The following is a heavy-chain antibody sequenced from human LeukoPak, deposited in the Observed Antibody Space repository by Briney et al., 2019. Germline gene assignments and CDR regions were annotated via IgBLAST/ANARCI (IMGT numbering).Heavy chain of an antibody. V-gene: IGHV3-23*01. CDR3: AHISSSWPDY. CDR2: ISGSGGST. J-gene: IGHJ4*02. D-gene: IGHD6-13*01. Sequence: ETLSLTCAVYGGSFSGYYWSWIRQPPGKGLEWVSAISGSGGSTYYADSVKGRFTISRDNSKNTLYLQMNSLRAEDTAVYYCAHISSSWPDYWGQGTLVTVSS. CDR1: GGSFSGYY.